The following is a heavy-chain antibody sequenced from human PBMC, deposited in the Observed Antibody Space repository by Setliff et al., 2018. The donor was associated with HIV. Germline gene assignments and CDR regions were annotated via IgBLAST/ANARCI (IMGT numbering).Heavy chain of an antibody. CDR1: GGSTTSGGYY. V-gene: IGHV4-31*03. Sequence: SETLSLTCSVSGGSTTSGGYYWSRIRQHPGRGLEYIGYIYYSGSTYYSPSLKSRVTMSIDTSTQQFFLNVTSVTAADTAVYYCAGFSYNFWVYRFDHWGQGALVTVSS. D-gene: IGHD3-3*01. CDR2: IYYSGST. CDR3: AGFSYNFWVYRFDH. J-gene: IGHJ4*02.